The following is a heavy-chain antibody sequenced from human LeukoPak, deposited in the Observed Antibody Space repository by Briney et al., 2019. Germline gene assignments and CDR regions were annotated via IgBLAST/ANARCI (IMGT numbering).Heavy chain of an antibody. CDR3: ARVRMGDDFNPFDH. V-gene: IGHV3-30*07. D-gene: IGHD3-16*01. CDR1: GFTFSSYA. Sequence: GGSLRLSCAASGFTFSSYAMHWVRQAPGKGLEWVAVISYDGSNKYYADSVKGRFTISRDNAKNTLYLQMNSLRAEDAAVYYCARVRMGDDFNPFDHWGQGTLVTVSS. CDR2: ISYDGSNK. J-gene: IGHJ4*02.